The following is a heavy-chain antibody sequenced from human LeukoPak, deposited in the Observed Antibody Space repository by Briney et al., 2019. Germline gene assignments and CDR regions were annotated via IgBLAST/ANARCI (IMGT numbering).Heavy chain of an antibody. J-gene: IGHJ4*02. V-gene: IGHV4-30-2*01. D-gene: IGHD3-3*01. CDR2: IYHSGST. CDR1: GGSISSGDYS. Sequence: SETLSLTCAVSGGSISSGDYSWSWIRQPPGKGLEWIGYIYHSGSTYYTPSLKSRVTISVDTSKNQFSLKLSSVTAADTAVCYCARGKGPKPFWSGYFYYFDYWGQGTLVTVSS. CDR3: ARGKGPKPFWSGYFYYFDY.